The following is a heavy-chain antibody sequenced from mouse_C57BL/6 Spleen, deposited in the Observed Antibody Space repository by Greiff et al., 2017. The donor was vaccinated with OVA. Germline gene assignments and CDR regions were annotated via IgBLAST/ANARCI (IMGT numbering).Heavy chain of an antibody. J-gene: IGHJ3*01. CDR1: GFTFSDYG. D-gene: IGHD1-1*01. CDR2: ISSGSSTI. CDR3: ANYYGSSPPAY. Sequence: EVHLVESGGGLVKPGGSLKLSCAASGFTFSDYGMHWVRQAPEKGLEWVAYISSGSSTIYYADTVKGRFTISRDNAKNTLFLQMTSLRSEDTAMYYCANYYGSSPPAYWGQGTLVTVSA. V-gene: IGHV5-17*01.